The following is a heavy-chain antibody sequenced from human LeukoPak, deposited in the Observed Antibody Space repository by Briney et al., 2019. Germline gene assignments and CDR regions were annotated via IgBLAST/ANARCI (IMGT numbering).Heavy chain of an antibody. D-gene: IGHD4/OR15-4a*01. V-gene: IGHV6-1*01. J-gene: IGHJ3*02. CDR3: ARKRLSADSFDI. CDR1: GDIFSSNSTA. Sequence: SQTLSLTCALSGDIFSSNSTAWHWIRQSPSRGLEWLGRTYYRSKLYNDYTVSVKSRITFNPDTSKNQFSLHLNSVTPEDTAVYYCARKRLSADSFDIWGQGTLVTVSS. CDR2: TYYRSKLYN.